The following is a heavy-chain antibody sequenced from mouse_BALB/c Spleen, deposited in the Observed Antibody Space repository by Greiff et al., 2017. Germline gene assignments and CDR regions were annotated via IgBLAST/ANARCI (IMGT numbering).Heavy chain of an antibody. CDR1: GFTFSSYA. V-gene: IGHV5-9-3*01. CDR2: ISSGGSYT. J-gene: IGHJ1*01. Sequence: EVQLVESGGGLVKPGGSLKLSCAASGFTFSSYAMSWVRQTPEKRMEWVATISSGGSYTYYPDSVKGRFTISRDNAKNTLYLQMSSLRSEDTAMYYCARGGDGYPYWYFDVWGAGTTVTVSS. CDR3: ARGGDGYPYWYFDV. D-gene: IGHD2-3*01.